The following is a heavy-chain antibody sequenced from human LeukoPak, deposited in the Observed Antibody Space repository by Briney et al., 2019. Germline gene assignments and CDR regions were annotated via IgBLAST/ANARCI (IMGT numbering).Heavy chain of an antibody. CDR1: GFTFSSYA. V-gene: IGHV3-23*01. J-gene: IGHJ3*02. D-gene: IGHD3-3*01. Sequence: GGSLRLSCAASGFTFSSYAMSWVRQAPGKGLEWVSAISGSGGSTYYADSVKGRFTISRDNSKNTLYLQMNSLRAEDTAVYYCAKGAAIFGVVTFDAFDIWGQGTMVTVSS. CDR2: ISGSGGST. CDR3: AKGAAIFGVVTFDAFDI.